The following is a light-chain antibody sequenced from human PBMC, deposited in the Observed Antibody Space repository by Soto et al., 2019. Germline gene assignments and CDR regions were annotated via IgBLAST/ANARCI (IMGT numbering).Light chain of an antibody. CDR3: QHSYNIVT. J-gene: IGKJ4*01. CDR2: SAS. Sequence: DIQMTQSPSSLSASVGDKVTITCRASQSIGIFLNWYQQKPGKAPQPLIYSASSLQSGVPSRFSASRSGTDFTLTISSLQPEDFATYYCQHSYNIVTFGGGTKVDIK. CDR1: QSIGIF. V-gene: IGKV1-39*01.